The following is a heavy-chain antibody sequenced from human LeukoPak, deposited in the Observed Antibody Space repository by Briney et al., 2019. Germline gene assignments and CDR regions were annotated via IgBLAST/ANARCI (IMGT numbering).Heavy chain of an antibody. Sequence: GGSPRLSCAASGFTFSTYGVHWVRQAPGKGLEWVAFIQYDGSNKYYADSVKGRFTISRDNSKNTLYLQMNSLRAEDTAVYYCAKSGGNSLGWFDPWGQGTLVTVSS. D-gene: IGHD4-23*01. V-gene: IGHV3-30*02. CDR2: IQYDGSNK. CDR3: AKSGGNSLGWFDP. CDR1: GFTFSTYG. J-gene: IGHJ5*02.